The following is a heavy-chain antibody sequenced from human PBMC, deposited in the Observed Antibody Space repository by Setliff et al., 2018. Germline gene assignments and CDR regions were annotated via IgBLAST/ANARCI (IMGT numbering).Heavy chain of an antibody. D-gene: IGHD2-8*02. V-gene: IGHV4-34*01. Sequence: SETLSLTCAVYGGSFSTYYWLWIRQPPGKGLEWIGESNHSRSTNYNPSLKIRVTISVDTSKNQFSLKLSSVTAADTALYSCTVYNTGSSKVHYWGQGTPVTVSS. CDR3: TVYNTGSSKVHY. CDR2: SNHSRST. CDR1: GGSFSTYY. J-gene: IGHJ4*02.